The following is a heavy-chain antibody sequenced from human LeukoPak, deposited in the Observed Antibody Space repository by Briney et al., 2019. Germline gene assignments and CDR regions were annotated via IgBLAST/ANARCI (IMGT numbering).Heavy chain of an antibody. CDR2: IIPIFGTA. Sequence: SVKVSCKASGGTFSSYAIGWVRQAPGQGLEWMGGIIPIFGTANYAQKFQGRVTITADESTSTAYMELSSLRSEDTAVYYCARAMENYYYGMDVWGQGTTVTVSS. V-gene: IGHV1-69*13. D-gene: IGHD3-3*01. CDR1: GGTFSSYA. CDR3: ARAMENYYYGMDV. J-gene: IGHJ6*02.